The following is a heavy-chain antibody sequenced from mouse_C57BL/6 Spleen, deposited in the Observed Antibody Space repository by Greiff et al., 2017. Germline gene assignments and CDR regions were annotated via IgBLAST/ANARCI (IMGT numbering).Heavy chain of an antibody. J-gene: IGHJ2*01. CDR3: ARDGVLRSVGDY. CDR1: GSSITRGYY. Sequence: EVKLMESGPGLVKPSQSLSLTCSVTGSSITRGYYWNWIRQFPGNKLEWMGYISYDGSNNYNPSLKNRISITRDTSKNQFFLKLNSVTTEDTATYYCARDGVLRSVGDYWGQGTTLTVSS. D-gene: IGHD1-1*01. CDR2: ISYDGSN. V-gene: IGHV3-6*01.